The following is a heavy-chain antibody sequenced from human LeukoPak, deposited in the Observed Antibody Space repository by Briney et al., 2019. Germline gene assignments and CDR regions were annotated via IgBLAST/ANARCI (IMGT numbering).Heavy chain of an antibody. CDR3: ARGWVSYNSGWTIPGWYFDL. CDR2: IKQDGSEK. Sequence: PGGSLRLSCAASGFTFSSYWMSWVRQAPGKGLEWVANIKQDGSEKYYVDSVKGRFTISRDNAQNSLSLQMNSLRAEDTAVYYCARGWVSYNSGWTIPGWYFDLWGRGTLVTVSS. V-gene: IGHV3-7*01. J-gene: IGHJ2*01. D-gene: IGHD6-19*01. CDR1: GFTFSSYW.